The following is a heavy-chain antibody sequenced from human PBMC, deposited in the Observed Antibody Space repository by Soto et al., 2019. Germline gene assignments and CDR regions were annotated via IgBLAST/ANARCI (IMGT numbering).Heavy chain of an antibody. CDR3: ARDAPRSSGYPADY. CDR2: IWYDGSNK. Sequence: GGSLRLSCAASGFTFSSYGMHWVRQAPGKGLEWVAVIWYDGSNKYYTDSVKGRFTVSRDNSKNTLYLQMNSLRAEDTAVYYCARDAPRSSGYPADYWGQGTLVTVSS. CDR1: GFTFSSYG. J-gene: IGHJ4*02. V-gene: IGHV3-33*01. D-gene: IGHD3-22*01.